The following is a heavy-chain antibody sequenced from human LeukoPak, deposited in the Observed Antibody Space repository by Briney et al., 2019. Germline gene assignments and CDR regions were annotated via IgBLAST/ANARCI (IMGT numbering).Heavy chain of an antibody. CDR3: ARDFYVGASLDY. D-gene: IGHD1-26*01. J-gene: IGHJ4*02. V-gene: IGHV3-7*01. CDR1: GFTVSSNY. Sequence: GGSLRLSCAASGFTVSSNYMSWVRQAPGKGLEWVANIKQDGSEKYYVDSVKGRFTISRDNAKNSLYLQMNSLRAEDTAVYYCARDFYVGASLDYWGQGTLVTVSS. CDR2: IKQDGSEK.